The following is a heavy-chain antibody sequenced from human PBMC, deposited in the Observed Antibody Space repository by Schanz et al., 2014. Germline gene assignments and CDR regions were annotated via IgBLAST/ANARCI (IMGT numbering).Heavy chain of an antibody. CDR3: AREEGYGYGPGAFDI. V-gene: IGHV3-23*04. CDR1: GFNFNTYA. J-gene: IGHJ3*02. Sequence: EVQLVESGGGVVQPGRSLRLSCAASGFNFNTYAMSWVRQAPGKGLEWVSGLTEGGGGTYYTDSVKGRFTISRDNSKNTLSLQMNSLRAEDTAVYYCAREEGYGYGPGAFDIWGQGTMVTVSS. D-gene: IGHD5-18*01. CDR2: LTEGGGGT.